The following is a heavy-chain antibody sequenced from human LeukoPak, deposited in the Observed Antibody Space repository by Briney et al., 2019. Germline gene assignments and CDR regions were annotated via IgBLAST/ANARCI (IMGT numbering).Heavy chain of an antibody. CDR2: ISGSGGST. D-gene: IGHD1-26*01. CDR3: ARVSFSDAFDI. Sequence: GGTLRLSCAASGFTFKRYGMSWVRQAPGKGLEWVSAISGSGGSTYYADSVKGRFTISRDNAKNSLYLQMNSLRAEDTAVYYCARVSFSDAFDIWGQGTMVTVSS. CDR1: GFTFKRYG. J-gene: IGHJ3*02. V-gene: IGHV3-23*01.